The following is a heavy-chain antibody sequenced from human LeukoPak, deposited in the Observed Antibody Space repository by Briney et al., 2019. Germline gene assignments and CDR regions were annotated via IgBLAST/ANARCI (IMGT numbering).Heavy chain of an antibody. V-gene: IGHV1-2*02. CDR2: INPNSGGT. D-gene: IGHD1-26*01. CDR3: ARDLMGATDMGAPDY. CDR1: GYTFTGYY. J-gene: IGHJ4*02. Sequence: GASVKVSCKASGYTFTGYYMHWVRQAPGQGLEWMGWINPNSGGTNYAQKFQGRVTVTRDTSISTAYMELSRLRSDDTAVYYCARDLMGATDMGAPDYWGQGTLVTVSS.